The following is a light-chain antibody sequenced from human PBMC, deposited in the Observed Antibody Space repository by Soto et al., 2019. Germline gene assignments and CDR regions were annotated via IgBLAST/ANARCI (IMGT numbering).Light chain of an antibody. CDR3: QEFASN. J-gene: IGKJ4*01. V-gene: IGKV3-20*01. CDR2: GAS. Sequence: EVVLTQSPDTLSLSPGERATLSCRTSQTVSNKYLTWYQQKPGQPPRLLTYGASSRATGVPDRFSGSGSGTDFTLTISRLEPEDFGMYYCQEFASNFGGGTKVDIK. CDR1: QTVSNKY.